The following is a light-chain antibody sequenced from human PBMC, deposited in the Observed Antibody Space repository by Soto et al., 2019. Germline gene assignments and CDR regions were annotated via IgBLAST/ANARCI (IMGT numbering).Light chain of an antibody. CDR2: DAS. V-gene: IGKV1-5*01. Sequence: DIQMTQSPSTLSASVGDRVTITCRASQSISDWLAWYQQKPGKAPNLLIYDASSLESGVPSRFSGSGSGTEFTLTISSLQTDDFATYYCQQYNSYITFGQGTHWRL. J-gene: IGKJ5*01. CDR3: QQYNSYIT. CDR1: QSISDW.